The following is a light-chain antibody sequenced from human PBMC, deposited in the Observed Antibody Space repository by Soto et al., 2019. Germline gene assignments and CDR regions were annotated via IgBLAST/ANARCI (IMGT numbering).Light chain of an antibody. CDR2: DAS. V-gene: IGKV3-11*01. J-gene: IGKJ2*01. Sequence: EIVLTQSPATLSLSPGEKATLSCRASQSVSSYLAWYQQKPGQAPRLLIYDASNRATGIPARFSGSGSGTDFTLTISSLEPEDFAVYYCQQGTNWSFGQGTKLEIK. CDR1: QSVSSY. CDR3: QQGTNWS.